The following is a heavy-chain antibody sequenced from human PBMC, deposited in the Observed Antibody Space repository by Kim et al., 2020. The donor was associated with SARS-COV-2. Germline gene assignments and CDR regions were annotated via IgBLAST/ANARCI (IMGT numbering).Heavy chain of an antibody. Sequence: GESLKISRKGSGYSFTSYWISWVRQMPGKGLEWMGRIDPSDSYTNYSPSFQGHVTISADKSISTAYLQWSSLKASDTAMYYCARHQASSSWYRHDAFDIWGQGTMVTVSS. J-gene: IGHJ3*02. CDR2: IDPSDSYT. CDR3: ARHQASSSWYRHDAFDI. CDR1: GYSFTSYW. V-gene: IGHV5-10-1*01. D-gene: IGHD6-13*01.